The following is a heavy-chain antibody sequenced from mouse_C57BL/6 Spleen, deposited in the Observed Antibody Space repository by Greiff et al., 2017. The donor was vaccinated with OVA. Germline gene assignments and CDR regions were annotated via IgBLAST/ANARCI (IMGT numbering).Heavy chain of an antibody. J-gene: IGHJ2*01. V-gene: IGHV1-82*01. Sequence: QVQLQQSGPELVKPGASVKISCKASGYAFSSSWMNWVKQRPGKGLEWIGRIYPGDGDTNYNGKFKGKATLTADKSSSTAYMQLSSLTSEDSAVYFCARELIIYYGSSGFDYWGQGTTLTVSS. CDR1: GYAFSSSW. CDR3: ARELIIYYGSSGFDY. CDR2: IYPGDGDT. D-gene: IGHD1-1*01.